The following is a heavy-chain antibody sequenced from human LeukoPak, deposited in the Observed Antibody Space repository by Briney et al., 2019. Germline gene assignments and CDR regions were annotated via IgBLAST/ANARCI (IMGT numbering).Heavy chain of an antibody. CDR2: ISGSGDNT. V-gene: IGHV3-23*01. Sequence: GGSLRLSCAASGLTFSNAWMTWVRQAPGKGLEWVSGISGSGDNTYYADSVKGRFTISSDNSKNTLYVQVNSLGTEDTAAYYCAKGSYYDSSGSFYFDYWGQGALVTVSS. CDR3: AKGSYYDSSGSFYFDY. D-gene: IGHD3-22*01. J-gene: IGHJ4*02. CDR1: GLTFSNAW.